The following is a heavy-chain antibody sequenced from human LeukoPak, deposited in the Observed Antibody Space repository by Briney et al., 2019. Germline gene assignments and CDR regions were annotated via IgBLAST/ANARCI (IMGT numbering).Heavy chain of an antibody. CDR3: ARSWLVPAAFDY. D-gene: IGHD2-2*01. Sequence: SVKVSCKASGGTFSSYAISRVRQAPGQGLEWMGGIIPIFGTANYAQKFQGRVTITADESTSTAYMELSSLRSEDTAVYYCARSWLVPAAFDYWGQGTLVTVSS. CDR2: IIPIFGTA. J-gene: IGHJ4*02. CDR1: GGTFSSYA. V-gene: IGHV1-69*13.